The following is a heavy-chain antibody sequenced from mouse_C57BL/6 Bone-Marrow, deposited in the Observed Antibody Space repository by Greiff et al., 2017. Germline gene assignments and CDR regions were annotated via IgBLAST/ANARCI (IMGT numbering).Heavy chain of an antibody. Sequence: QVQLKESGAELARPGASVKLSCKASGYTFTSYGISWVKQRTGQGLEWIGEIYPRSGNTYYNEKFKGKATLTADKSSSTAYMELRSLTSEDSAVYFCALITTVVGPYAMDYWGQGTSVTVSS. CDR2: IYPRSGNT. CDR1: GYTFTSYG. CDR3: ALITTVVGPYAMDY. J-gene: IGHJ4*01. D-gene: IGHD1-1*01. V-gene: IGHV1-81*01.